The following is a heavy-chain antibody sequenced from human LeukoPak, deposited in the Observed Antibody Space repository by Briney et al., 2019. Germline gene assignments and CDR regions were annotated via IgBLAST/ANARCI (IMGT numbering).Heavy chain of an antibody. J-gene: IGHJ3*02. CDR1: GGSISSYY. Sequence: SETLSLTCTVSGGSISSYYWSWIRQPAGKGLEWIGRIYISGSTNYNPSLKSRVTMSVDTSKNQFSLKLSSVTAADTAVYYCAKDLTPRDSRSWYTDAFDIWGQGTMVTVSS. D-gene: IGHD6-13*01. V-gene: IGHV4-4*07. CDR3: AKDLTPRDSRSWYTDAFDI. CDR2: IYISGST.